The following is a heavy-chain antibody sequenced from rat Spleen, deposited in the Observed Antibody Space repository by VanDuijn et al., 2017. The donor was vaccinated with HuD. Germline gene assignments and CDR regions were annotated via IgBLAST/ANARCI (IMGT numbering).Heavy chain of an antibody. CDR3: ATDGIYSSYIYDVMDA. CDR2: ISPSGGST. CDR1: GFTFSNYG. V-gene: IGHV5-19*01. D-gene: IGHD1-2*01. Sequence: EVQLVESGGGLVQPGRSLKLSCAASGFTFSNYGMHWIRQAPTKGLEWVASISPSGGSTYYRDSVKGRFTISRDNAKSTLYLQMDSLRSEDTATYYCATDGIYSSYIYDVMDAWGQGASVTVSS. J-gene: IGHJ4*01.